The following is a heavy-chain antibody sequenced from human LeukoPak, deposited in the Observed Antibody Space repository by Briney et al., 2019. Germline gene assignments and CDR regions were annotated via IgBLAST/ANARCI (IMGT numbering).Heavy chain of an antibody. V-gene: IGHV5-51*01. CDR3: AREVIAAAGSFDY. J-gene: IGHJ4*02. CDR2: IYPGDSDT. D-gene: IGHD6-13*01. CDR1: GSSFTSYW. Sequence: GESLKISCQGSGSSFTSYWIGWVRQLPGKGLEWMGIIYPGDSDTRYSPSFQGQVTISADKSISTAYLQWSSLKASDTAMYYCAREVIAAAGSFDYWGQGTLVTVSS.